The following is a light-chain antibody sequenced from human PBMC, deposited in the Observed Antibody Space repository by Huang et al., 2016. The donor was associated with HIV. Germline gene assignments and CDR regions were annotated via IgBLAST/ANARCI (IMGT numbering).Light chain of an antibody. CDR3: QQHSNWPL. CDR2: DTS. J-gene: IGKJ2*01. CDR1: QRVSSY. Sequence: EIVLTQSPATLSLSPGERATLSCRASQRVSSYVAWYQQKPGQGHRRLSYDTSNRATGVPARFSGSGSGTDFTLTINRLEPEDFAVYYCQQHSNWPLLGQGTKLEIK. V-gene: IGKV3-11*01.